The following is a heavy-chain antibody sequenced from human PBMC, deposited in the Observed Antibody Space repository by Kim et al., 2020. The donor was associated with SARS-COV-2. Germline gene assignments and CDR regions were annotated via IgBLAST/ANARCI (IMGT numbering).Heavy chain of an antibody. D-gene: IGHD3-9*01. CDR3: AREPGLRYFDWPIDY. V-gene: IGHV3-30-3*01. Sequence: GGSLRLSCAASGFTFSSYAMHWVRQAPGKGLEWVAVISYDGSNKYYADSVKGRFTISRDNSKNTLYLQMNSLRAEDTAVYYCAREPGLRYFDWPIDYWGQGTLVTVSS. CDR1: GFTFSSYA. CDR2: ISYDGSNK. J-gene: IGHJ4*02.